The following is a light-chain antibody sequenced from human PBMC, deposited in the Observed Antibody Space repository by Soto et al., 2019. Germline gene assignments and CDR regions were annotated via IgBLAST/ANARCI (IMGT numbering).Light chain of an antibody. Sequence: AIQLTQSPSSLSAAGGDRVTITCRARQGISSALACYQQKPWKAPKLLIYDASSLESGAASRFRGSGSGTDFALSISSLQPKDFATNYCQQSNSYPTLTLGRGTNVEIK. J-gene: IGKJ4*01. V-gene: IGKV1-13*02. CDR3: QQSNSYPTLT. CDR1: QGISSA. CDR2: DAS.